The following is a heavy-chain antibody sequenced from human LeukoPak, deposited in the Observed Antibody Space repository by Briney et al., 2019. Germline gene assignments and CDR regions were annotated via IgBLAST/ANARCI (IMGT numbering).Heavy chain of an antibody. CDR3: ARDRGADILTAYSSGDY. CDR1: GFTFSSYS. D-gene: IGHD3-9*01. J-gene: IGHJ4*02. Sequence: GGSLRLSCAASGFTFSSYSMNWVRQAPGKGLEWVSYISSSSSTIYYADSVKGRFTISRDNAKNSLYLQMNSLRDEDTAVYYCARDRGADILTAYSSGDYWGQGTLVTVSS. CDR2: ISSSSSTI. V-gene: IGHV3-48*02.